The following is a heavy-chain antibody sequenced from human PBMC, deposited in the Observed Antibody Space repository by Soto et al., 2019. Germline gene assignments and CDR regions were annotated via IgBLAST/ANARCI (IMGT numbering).Heavy chain of an antibody. CDR1: GFTFTSSA. CDR2: IVVGSGNT. J-gene: IGHJ6*02. CDR3: AASAYTAMVRYYYYGMDV. Sequence: SVKVSCKASGFTFTSSAVQWVRQARGQRLEWIGWIVVGSGNTNYAQKFQERVTITRDMSTSTAYMELSSLRSEDTAVYYCAASAYTAMVRYYYYGMDVWAQGTTVTVSS. D-gene: IGHD5-18*01. V-gene: IGHV1-58*01.